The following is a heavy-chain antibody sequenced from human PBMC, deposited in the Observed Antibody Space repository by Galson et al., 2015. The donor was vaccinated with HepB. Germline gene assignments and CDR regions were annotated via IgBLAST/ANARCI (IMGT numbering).Heavy chain of an antibody. Sequence: SLRLSCAASGFTFSSYSMNWVRQAPGKGLEWVSYISSSSSTIYYADSVKGRFTISRDNAKNSLYLQMNSLRDEDTAVYYCARVSYYGGYYYYGMDVWGQGTTVTVSS. V-gene: IGHV3-48*02. CDR1: GFTFSSYS. D-gene: IGHD4-23*01. CDR3: ARVSYYGGYYYYGMDV. J-gene: IGHJ6*02. CDR2: ISSSSSTI.